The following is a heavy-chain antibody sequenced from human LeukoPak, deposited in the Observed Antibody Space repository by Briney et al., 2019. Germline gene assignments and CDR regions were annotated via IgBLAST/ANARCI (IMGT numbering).Heavy chain of an antibody. CDR3: ARAPHQYQLLNFDY. CDR1: GGSISSYY. J-gene: IGHJ4*02. Sequence: SETLSLTCTVSGGSISSYYWSWIRQPPGKGLEWIGYIYYSGSTNYNPSLKSRVTISVDTSKNQFSLKLSSVTAADTAVYYCARAPHQYQLLNFDYWGQGTLVTVSS. CDR2: IYYSGST. D-gene: IGHD2-2*01. V-gene: IGHV4-59*01.